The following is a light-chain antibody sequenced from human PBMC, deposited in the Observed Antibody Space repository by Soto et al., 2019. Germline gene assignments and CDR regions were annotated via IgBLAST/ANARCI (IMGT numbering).Light chain of an antibody. CDR2: KIS. Sequence: DVVMTPAPLSLPVTLGQPASISCRSSQSLVYSDGNTYLNWFQQRPGQSPRRLIYKISNRDSGVPERFSVSGSGTDVTLKISRVEAEDVRVYFYTQGTHCAYTLGKGTELDI. V-gene: IGKV2-30*01. CDR3: TQGTHCAYT. J-gene: IGKJ2*01. CDR1: QSLVYSDGNTY.